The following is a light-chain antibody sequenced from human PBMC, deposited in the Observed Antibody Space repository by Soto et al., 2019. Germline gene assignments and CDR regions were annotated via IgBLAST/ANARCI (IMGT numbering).Light chain of an antibody. CDR2: DDN. CDR3: GSWDSSMSAYV. J-gene: IGLJ1*01. V-gene: IGLV1-51*01. CDR1: TPNSGGNS. Sequence: QSVLTQPPSVSAAPGKKVTISCFGGTPNSGGNSVSWYQQLPGPAPKLLIYDDNKRPSGIPDRFSGSKSGTSATLGITGFQTGDEADYYCGSWDSSMSAYVFGNGTKVTVL.